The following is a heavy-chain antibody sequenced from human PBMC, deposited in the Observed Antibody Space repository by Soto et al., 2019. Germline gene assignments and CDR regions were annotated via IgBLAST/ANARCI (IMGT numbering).Heavy chain of an antibody. V-gene: IGHV4-30-2*01. J-gene: IGHJ4*02. CDR3: ARGREFDS. CDR2: IFPSGTT. CDR1: GGSLPSGTYS. Sequence: SETLSLXCAVSGGSLPSGTYSWNXIRQPXXKGXXXXGYIFPSGTTYYNPSLRRRVSISIDVSKNQXSLNLRSLXAXXXXXYFCARGREFDSWGQGTLVTVSS.